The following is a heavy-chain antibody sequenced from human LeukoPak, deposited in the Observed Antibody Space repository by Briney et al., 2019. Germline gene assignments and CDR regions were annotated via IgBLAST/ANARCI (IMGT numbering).Heavy chain of an antibody. D-gene: IGHD6-6*01. CDR1: GFTFSSYA. Sequence: GGSLRLSCAASGFTFSSYAMSWVRQAPGKGLEWVSAISGSGGSTYYADSVKGRFTISRDNSKNTLYLQMNSLRAEDTAVYYCAKGSSSSSSLELDYWGQGTLVTVSS. CDR3: AKGSSSSSSLELDY. J-gene: IGHJ4*02. CDR2: ISGSGGST. V-gene: IGHV3-23*01.